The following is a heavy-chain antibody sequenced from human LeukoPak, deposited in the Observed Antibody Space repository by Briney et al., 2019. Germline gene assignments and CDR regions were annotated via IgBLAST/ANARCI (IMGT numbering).Heavy chain of an antibody. CDR3: ARYVWGSYPTFEDY. CDR1: GGSISSYY. D-gene: IGHD3-16*02. J-gene: IGHJ4*02. CDR2: IYYSGST. V-gene: IGHV4-59*01. Sequence: PSETLSLTCTVSGGSISSYYWSWIRQPPGKGLEWIGYIYYSGSTNYNPSLKSRVTISVNTSKNQFSLKLSSVTAADTAVYYCARYVWGSYPTFEDYWGQGTLVTVSS.